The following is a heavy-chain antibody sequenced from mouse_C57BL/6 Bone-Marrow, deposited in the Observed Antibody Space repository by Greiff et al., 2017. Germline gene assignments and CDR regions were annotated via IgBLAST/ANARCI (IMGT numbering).Heavy chain of an antibody. CDR1: GFNIKDAY. V-gene: IGHV14-4*01. J-gene: IGHJ1*03. CDR2: IDPENGDT. D-gene: IGHD1-1*01. CDR3: TTVVATSHWYFDV. Sequence: EVKLVASGAELVRPGASVKLSCPASGFNIKDAYLHWVKQRPEQGLEWIGWIDPENGDTEYASKFQGKATITADTSSNTAYLQLSSLTSEDTAVYYCTTVVATSHWYFDVWGTGTTVTVSS.